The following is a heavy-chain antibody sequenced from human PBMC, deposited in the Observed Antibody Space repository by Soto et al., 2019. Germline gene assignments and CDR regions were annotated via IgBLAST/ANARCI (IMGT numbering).Heavy chain of an antibody. CDR3: ARPALREQLDY. V-gene: IGHV3-7*01. Sequence: LRLSCVASGFTFTNYWMTWVRQAPGKGLEWVANIKQDGSEKQFVDSVKGRFTISRDNAKNSLYLQMNSLRAEDTAVYYCARPALREQLDYWGQGALVTVSS. CDR2: IKQDGSEK. D-gene: IGHD3-16*01. CDR1: GFTFTNYW. J-gene: IGHJ4*02.